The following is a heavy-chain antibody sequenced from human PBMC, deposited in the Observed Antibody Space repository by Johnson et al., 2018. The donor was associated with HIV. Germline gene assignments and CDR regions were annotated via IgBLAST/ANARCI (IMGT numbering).Heavy chain of an antibody. CDR1: GFTFSSYW. V-gene: IGHV3-7*05. CDR2: IKQDGSEK. J-gene: IGHJ3*02. D-gene: IGHD3-10*01. CDR3: ARGRIYGAFAFDI. Sequence: VQLVESGGGLVQPGRSLRLSCAASGFTFSSYWMSWVRQAPGKGLEWVANIKQDGSEKYYVDSVKGRFTISRDNAKNSLYLQMNSLRAEDTAVYYCARGRIYGAFAFDIWGQGTMVTVSS.